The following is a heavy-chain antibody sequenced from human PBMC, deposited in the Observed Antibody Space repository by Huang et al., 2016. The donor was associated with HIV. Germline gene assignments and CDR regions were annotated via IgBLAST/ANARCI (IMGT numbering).Heavy chain of an antibody. CDR2: MNPNTGNP. V-gene: IGHV1-8*02. CDR3: ARSAYGDLDY. D-gene: IGHD4-17*01. CDR1: GYTFTNYD. J-gene: IGHJ4*02. Sequence: QVHLVQSGAEVKKPGASVKVSCKASGYTFTNYDINWVRQAPGRGLEWMWWMNPNTGNPGFAQSFQGRVTMTRKTSIPTAYMELTSLTSEDTAVYYCARSAYGDLDYWGLGTLVIVSS.